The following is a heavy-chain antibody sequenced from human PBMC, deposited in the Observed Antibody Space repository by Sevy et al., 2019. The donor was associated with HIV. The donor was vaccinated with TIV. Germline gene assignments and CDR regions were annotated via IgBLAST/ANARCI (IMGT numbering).Heavy chain of an antibody. Sequence: GGSLRLSCAASGFTFSDYYMSWIRQAPGKGLEWVSYISSSGSTIYYADSVKGRFTISRDNAKNSLYLQMNSLRAEDTAMYYCARDDRGSAEYFQHWGQGTLVTVSS. V-gene: IGHV3-11*01. CDR2: ISSSGSTI. J-gene: IGHJ1*01. CDR3: ARDDRGSAEYFQH. CDR1: GFTFSDYY.